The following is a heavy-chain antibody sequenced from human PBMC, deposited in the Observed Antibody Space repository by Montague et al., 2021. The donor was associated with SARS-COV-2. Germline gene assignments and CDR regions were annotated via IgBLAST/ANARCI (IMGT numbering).Heavy chain of an antibody. V-gene: IGHV2-70*11. Sequence: PALVKPTQTLTLTCTFSGFPLSTSGMCVSWIRQPPGKALEWLARIDWDDDKYYSTSLKTRLTISKDTSKNQVVLTMTNMDPVDTATYYCARIRYDILTGYQTLFRSSGQVTLVSASS. CDR1: GFPLSTSGMC. J-gene: IGHJ5*02. CDR3: ARIRYDILTGYQTLFRS. D-gene: IGHD3-9*01. CDR2: IDWDDDK.